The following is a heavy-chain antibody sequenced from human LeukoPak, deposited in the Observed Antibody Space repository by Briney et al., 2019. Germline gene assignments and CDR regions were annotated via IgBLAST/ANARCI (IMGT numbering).Heavy chain of an antibody. V-gene: IGHV3-21*01. Sequence: GGSLRLSCAASGFTFSSYSMNWVRQAPGKGLEWVSSISSSSSYIYYADSVKGRFTISRDNAKNSLYLQMNSLRAEDTAVYYCARDAVSKYQLLKGHFDYWGQGTLVTVSS. CDR1: GFTFSSYS. CDR2: ISSSSSYI. CDR3: ARDAVSKYQLLKGHFDY. J-gene: IGHJ4*02. D-gene: IGHD2-2*01.